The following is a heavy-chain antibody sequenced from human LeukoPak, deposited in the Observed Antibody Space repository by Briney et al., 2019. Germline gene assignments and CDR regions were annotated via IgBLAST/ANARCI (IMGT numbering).Heavy chain of an antibody. V-gene: IGHV3-48*01. Sequence: GGSLRLSCAASGFTFSSYSMNWVRQAPGKGLEWVSYISSSSSTIYYADSVKGRFTISRDNAKNSLYLQMNCLRAEDTAVYYCARGGYKTDYWGQGTLVTVSS. CDR3: ARGGYKTDY. CDR2: ISSSSSTI. CDR1: GFTFSSYS. J-gene: IGHJ4*02. D-gene: IGHD5-24*01.